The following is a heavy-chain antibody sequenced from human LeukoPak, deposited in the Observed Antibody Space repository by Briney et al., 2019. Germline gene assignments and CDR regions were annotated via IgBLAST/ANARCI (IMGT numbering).Heavy chain of an antibody. Sequence: SETLSLTCTVSVGSISSYYWSWIRQPPGKGLEWIGYIYYSGSTNYNPSLKSRVTISVDTSKNQFSLKLSSVTAADTAVYYCARRYYDSSGYYYDWGQGTLVTVSS. J-gene: IGHJ4*02. V-gene: IGHV4-59*01. CDR2: IYYSGST. CDR3: ARRYYDSSGYYYD. CDR1: VGSISSYY. D-gene: IGHD3-22*01.